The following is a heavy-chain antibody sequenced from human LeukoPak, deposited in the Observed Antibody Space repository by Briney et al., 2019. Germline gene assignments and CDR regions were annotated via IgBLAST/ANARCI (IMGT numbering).Heavy chain of an antibody. V-gene: IGHV4-61*02. Sequence: PSQTLSLTCTVSGGSNSSGSYYWSWIRQPAGKGLEWIGRIYTSGSTNYNPSLKSRVTISVDTSKNQFSLKLSSVTAADTAVYYCRCAAXPDYYYXYMDVWGKGTTVTVSS. J-gene: IGHJ6*03. CDR2: IYTSGST. CDR1: GGSNSSGSYY. CDR3: RCAAXPDYYYXYMDV. D-gene: IGHD2-15*01.